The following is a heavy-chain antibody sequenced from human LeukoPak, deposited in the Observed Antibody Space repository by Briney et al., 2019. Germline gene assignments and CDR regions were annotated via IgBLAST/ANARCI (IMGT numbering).Heavy chain of an antibody. J-gene: IGHJ4*02. D-gene: IGHD3-22*01. CDR1: GYTFTGYY. CDR2: INPNSGDT. CDR3: ARGRYGLLSGYDY. V-gene: IGHV1-2*02. Sequence: ASLKLSCKASGYTFTGYYMHWVRQAPGQGLEWMGWINPNSGDTNYAQKFQGRVTMTRDTSISTAYMELSSLTSDDAAVYYCARGRYGLLSGYDYWGQGAMVTVSS.